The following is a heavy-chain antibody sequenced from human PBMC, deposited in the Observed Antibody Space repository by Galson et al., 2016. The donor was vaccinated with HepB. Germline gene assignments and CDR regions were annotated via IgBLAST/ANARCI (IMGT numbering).Heavy chain of an antibody. CDR3: ARDLWFRKSAWGMDV. CDR2: LYTGGDT. V-gene: IGHV3-53*01. CDR1: GFSVGSND. Sequence: SLRLSCAASGFSVGSNDMTWVRQAPGKGLEWVSVLYTGGDTSYADSVKGRFIISRDNFKNTLYLHMNSLSAEDTAVYYCARDLWFRKSAWGMDVWGKGATVAVSS. D-gene: IGHD3-10*01. J-gene: IGHJ6*04.